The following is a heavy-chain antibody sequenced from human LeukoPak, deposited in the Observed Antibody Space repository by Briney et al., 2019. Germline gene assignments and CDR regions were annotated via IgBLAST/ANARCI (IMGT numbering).Heavy chain of an antibody. J-gene: IGHJ6*03. V-gene: IGHV3-48*03. CDR1: GFTFRTTR. CDR2: MSASGDSI. CDR3: AWLFYYYMDV. D-gene: IGHD3-3*01. Sequence: GGSLRLSCEASGFTFRTTRMTWVRQAPGKGLEYVSTMSASGDSIHYADPVKGRFTIFRDNAKNSLYLQMNDLRVEDTGVYYCAWLFYYYMDVWGKGTTVIVSS.